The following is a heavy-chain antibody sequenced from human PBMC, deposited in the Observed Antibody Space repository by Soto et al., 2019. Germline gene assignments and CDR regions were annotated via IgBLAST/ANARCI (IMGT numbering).Heavy chain of an antibody. CDR2: IIPIFGTA. CDR1: GGTFSSYA. J-gene: IGHJ4*02. CDR3: ARPYYYDSSGYYFDY. Sequence: GASVKVSCKAPGGTFSSYAISWVRQAPGQGLEWMGGIIPIFGTANYAQKFQGRVTITADKSTSTAYMELSSLRSEDTAVYYCARPYYYDSSGYYFDYWGQGTLVTVSS. D-gene: IGHD3-22*01. V-gene: IGHV1-69*06.